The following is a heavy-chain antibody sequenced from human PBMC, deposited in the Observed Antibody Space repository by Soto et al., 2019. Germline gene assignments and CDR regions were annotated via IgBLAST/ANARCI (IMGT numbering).Heavy chain of an antibody. D-gene: IGHD1-1*01. CDR3: ARGCTTGTTGLVDF. J-gene: IGHJ4*02. V-gene: IGHV1-18*01. CDR1: GYVFTTYG. Sequence: QVQLVQSGGEVKKPGASVKVSCKASGYVFTTYGLTWVRQAPGQRLEWMGWISPYRGQTSYADSLQDSVTLTRDTSRTTAYMELRSPRSDDTAVDYCARGCTTGTTGLVDFWGQGTLVTVSS. CDR2: ISPYRGQT.